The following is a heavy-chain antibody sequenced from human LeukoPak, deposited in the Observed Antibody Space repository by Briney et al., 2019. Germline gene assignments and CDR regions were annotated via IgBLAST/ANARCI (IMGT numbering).Heavy chain of an antibody. CDR2: ISGSGGST. CDR1: GFTFSSYA. V-gene: IGHV3-23*01. J-gene: IGHJ4*02. CDR3: AKAQGPIVVVTPFDY. D-gene: IGHD3-22*01. Sequence: PGGSLRLSCAASGFTFSSYAMSWVRQAPGKGLEGVSAISGSGGSTYYADSVKGRFTISRDNSKNTLYLQMNSLRAEDTAVYYCAKAQGPIVVVTPFDYWGQGTLVTVSS.